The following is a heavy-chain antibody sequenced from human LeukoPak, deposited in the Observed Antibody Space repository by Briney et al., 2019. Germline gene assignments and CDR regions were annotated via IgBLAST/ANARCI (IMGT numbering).Heavy chain of an antibody. CDR1: GYNFATYW. CDR3: ASQVYCSRTSCSDH. CDR2: IYPGDSDT. J-gene: IGHJ4*02. V-gene: IGHV5-51*01. Sequence: GESLKISCKGSGYNFATYWIGRVRQMPGKGLEWMWVIYPGDSDTRYSPSFQGQVTISADKSISTAYLQWSSLKASDSAMYYCASQVYCSRTSCSDHWGQGTLVTVSS. D-gene: IGHD2-2*01.